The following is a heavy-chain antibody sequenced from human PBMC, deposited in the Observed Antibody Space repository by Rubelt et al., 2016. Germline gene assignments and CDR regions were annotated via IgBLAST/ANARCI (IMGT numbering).Heavy chain of an antibody. V-gene: IGHV3-21*01. CDR2: ISSSNSYI. D-gene: IGHD5-12*01. CDR3: ARPPITYGGYDYRNYRDH. J-gene: IGHJ4*02. CDR1: GFTFSTYS. Sequence: LRLSCAASGFTFSTYSMNWVRQAPGKGLEWVSSISSSNSYIYYADSVKGRFTISRDNAKKSLYLHMNSLRAEDTAVYYCARPPITYGGYDYRNYRDHWGQGTLVTVSS.